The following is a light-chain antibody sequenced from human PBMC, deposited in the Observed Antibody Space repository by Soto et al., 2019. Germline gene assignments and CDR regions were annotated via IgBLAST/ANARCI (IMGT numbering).Light chain of an antibody. CDR3: QHYGTSPLP. Sequence: EFVLTQSPGTLSLSPGERATLSCRASQSPSSSYFAWYQQKPGQAPRLLIYGVSSRDTGIPDRFSGSGSGTDFTLTISRLEPEDFAVYFCQHYGTSPLPFGQGTKVEIK. J-gene: IGKJ1*01. CDR2: GVS. CDR1: QSPSSSY. V-gene: IGKV3-20*01.